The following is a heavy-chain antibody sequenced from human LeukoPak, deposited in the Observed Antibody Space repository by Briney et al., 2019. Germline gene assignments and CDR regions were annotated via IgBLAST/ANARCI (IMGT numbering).Heavy chain of an antibody. V-gene: IGHV3-7*01. CDR1: GFTVSSNY. Sequence: GGSLRLSCAASGFTVSSNYMSWVRQAPGKGLEWLANIKGDGSDKNYVDSVKGRFTISRDNAKNSLFLQMSSLRGEDTALYYCATEHWGPNSWGQGTLVTVSS. D-gene: IGHD3-16*01. CDR2: IKGDGSDK. J-gene: IGHJ4*02. CDR3: ATEHWGPNS.